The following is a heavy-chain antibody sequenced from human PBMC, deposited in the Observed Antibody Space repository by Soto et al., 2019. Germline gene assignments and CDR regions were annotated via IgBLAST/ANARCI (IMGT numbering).Heavy chain of an antibody. CDR3: VRGPISMIVVVPPTFDF. D-gene: IGHD3-22*01. CDR1: GYTFTGYY. V-gene: IGHV1-2*04. CDR2: INPNSGGT. Sequence: VASVKVSCKASGYTFTGYYMHWVRQAPGQGLERMGWINPNSGGTNYAQKLQGWVTMTRDTSISTAYMELSRLRSDDTAVYYCVRGPISMIVVVPPTFDFPGQGTLVTVFS. J-gene: IGHJ4*02.